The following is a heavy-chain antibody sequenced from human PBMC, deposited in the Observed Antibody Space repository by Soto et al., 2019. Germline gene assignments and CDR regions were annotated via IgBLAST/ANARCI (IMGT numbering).Heavy chain of an antibody. Sequence: SPTLSLTCAISGDSVSSNSAAWNWIRQSPSRGLEWLGRTYYRSKWYDDYAVSVKSRITINPDTSKNQFSLQLNSVTPEDTAVYYCARTYDRIWGRYAYYFDNWGQGTLVTVSS. CDR3: ARTYDRIWGRYAYYFDN. CDR2: TYYRSKWYD. V-gene: IGHV6-1*01. J-gene: IGHJ4*02. CDR1: GDSVSSNSAA. D-gene: IGHD3-16*01.